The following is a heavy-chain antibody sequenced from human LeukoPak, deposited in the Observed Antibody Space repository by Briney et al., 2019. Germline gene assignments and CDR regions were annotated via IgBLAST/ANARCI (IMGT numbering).Heavy chain of an antibody. J-gene: IGHJ4*02. V-gene: IGHV3-7*03. D-gene: IGHD3-10*01. CDR1: GFTFSSCW. CDR2: IKQDGSEK. CDR3: AKDALYGSGSYLPYFDY. Sequence: GGSLRLSCAASGFTFSSCWMSWVRQAPGKGLEWVANIKQDGSEKYYVDSVKGRFTISRDNAKNSLYLQLNSLRAEDTALYYCAKDALYGSGSYLPYFDYWGQGTLVTVSS.